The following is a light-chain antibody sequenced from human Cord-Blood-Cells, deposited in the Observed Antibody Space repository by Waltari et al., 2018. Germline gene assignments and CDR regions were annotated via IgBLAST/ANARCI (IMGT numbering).Light chain of an antibody. Sequence: TLSCRASQSVSSSYLAWYQQKPGQAPRLLIYGASSRATDIPDRFSGSGSGTDFTLTISRLEPEDFAVYYCQQYGSSPYTFGQGTKLEIK. CDR2: GAS. J-gene: IGKJ2*01. CDR3: QQYGSSPYT. V-gene: IGKV3-20*01. CDR1: QSVSSSY.